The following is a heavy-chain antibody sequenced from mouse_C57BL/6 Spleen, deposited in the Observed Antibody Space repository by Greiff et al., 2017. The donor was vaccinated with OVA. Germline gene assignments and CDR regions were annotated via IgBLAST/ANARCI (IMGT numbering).Heavy chain of an antibody. CDR1: GYSITSGYY. D-gene: IGHD1-1*01. Sequence: EVQLQESGPGLVKPSQSLSLTCSVTGYSITSGYYWNWIRQLPGNKLEWMGYISYDGSNNYNPSLKNRISITRDTSKNQFFLKLNSVTTEDTATYYCARGPDYYGSSYYFDYWGQGTTLTVSS. CDR2: ISYDGSN. J-gene: IGHJ2*01. CDR3: ARGPDYYGSSYYFDY. V-gene: IGHV3-6*01.